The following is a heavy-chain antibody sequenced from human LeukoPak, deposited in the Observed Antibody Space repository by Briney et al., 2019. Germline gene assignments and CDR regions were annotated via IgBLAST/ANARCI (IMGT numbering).Heavy chain of an antibody. D-gene: IGHD3-10*01. Sequence: SETLSLTCAVYGGSFSGYYWSWIRQPPGKGLEWIGEINHSGSTNYNPSLKSRVTISVDTSKNQFSLKLSSVTAADTAVYYCASLRRRIGAYYYYYYYMDVWGKGTTVAISS. CDR1: GGSFSGYY. CDR2: INHSGST. J-gene: IGHJ6*03. V-gene: IGHV4-34*01. CDR3: ASLRRRIGAYYYYYYYMDV.